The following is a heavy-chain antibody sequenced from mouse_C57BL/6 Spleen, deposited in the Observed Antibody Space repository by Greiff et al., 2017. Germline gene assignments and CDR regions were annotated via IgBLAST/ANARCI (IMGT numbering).Heavy chain of an antibody. V-gene: IGHV1-64*01. CDR2: IHPNSGST. CDR1: GYTFTSYW. CDR3: AREGVGINYFDY. J-gene: IGHJ2*01. Sequence: QVQLQQPGAELVKPGASVKLSCKASGYTFTSYWMHWVKQRPGQGLEWIGMIHPNSGSTNYNEKFKSKATLTVDKSSSTAYMQLSSLRSEDSAVYYCAREGVGINYFDYWGQGTTLTVSS. D-gene: IGHD1-1*02.